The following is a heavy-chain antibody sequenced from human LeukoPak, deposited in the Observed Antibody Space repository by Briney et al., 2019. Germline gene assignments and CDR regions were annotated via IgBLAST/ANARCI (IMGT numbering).Heavy chain of an antibody. CDR1: GFSIGSYA. V-gene: IGHV3-23*01. CDR2: ISYTYHPT. D-gene: IGHD2-15*01. Sequence: PGGSERLSCAASGFSIGSYAISWVRQAPGKGLEWVSHISYTYHPTYQPDFVKGRFTISRDTSKNMLFLQMNSLSVEDTAVYYCAKETPGYCAGGTCYSFHYFDSWGQGKPFSVSS. CDR3: AKETPGYCAGGTCYSFHYFDS. J-gene: IGHJ4*02.